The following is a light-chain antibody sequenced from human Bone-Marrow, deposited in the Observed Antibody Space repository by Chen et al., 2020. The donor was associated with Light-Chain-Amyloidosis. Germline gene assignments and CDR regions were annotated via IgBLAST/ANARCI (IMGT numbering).Light chain of an antibody. V-gene: IGLV2-14*01. CDR3: SSYTITNTLV. Sequence: QSALTQPPSVSGSPGHPITISCTGTSSDVGGDNHVSWYQQHPDKAPKLMIYEVTNRPSWVPDRFSGSKSDNTASLTISGLQTEDEADYFCSSYTITNTLVFGSGTRVTVL. CDR1: SSDVGGDNH. J-gene: IGLJ1*01. CDR2: EVT.